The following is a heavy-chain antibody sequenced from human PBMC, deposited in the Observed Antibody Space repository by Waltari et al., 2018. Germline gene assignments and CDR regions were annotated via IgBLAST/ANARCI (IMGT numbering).Heavy chain of an antibody. J-gene: IGHJ6*02. CDR1: GGSISSSSYY. Sequence: LQLQESGPGLVKPSETLSLTCTVSGGSISSSSYYWGWIRQPPGKGLGWVSVIYSGGSTYYADSVKGRFTISRDNSKNTLYLQMNSLRAEDTAVYYCARDRGQARGYSYGQLDYYGMDVWGQGTTVTVSS. D-gene: IGHD5-18*01. CDR2: IYSGGST. V-gene: IGHV3-66*02. CDR3: ARDRGQARGYSYGQLDYYGMDV.